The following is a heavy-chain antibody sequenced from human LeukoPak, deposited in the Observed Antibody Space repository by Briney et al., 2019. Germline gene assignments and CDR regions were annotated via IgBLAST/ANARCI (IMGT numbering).Heavy chain of an antibody. J-gene: IGHJ4*02. CDR3: AVVTQQFDY. V-gene: IGHV3-23*01. CDR2: ISGSAGNP. Sequence: GGSLRLSCAASGFTFSIYAMSWVRPAPGKGMECVSVISGSAGNPYYADSVKGRFTISRDNSKNTLYLQMNSLRAEDTAVYYCAVVTQQFDYWGQGTLATVSS. CDR1: GFTFSIYA. D-gene: IGHD2-21*02.